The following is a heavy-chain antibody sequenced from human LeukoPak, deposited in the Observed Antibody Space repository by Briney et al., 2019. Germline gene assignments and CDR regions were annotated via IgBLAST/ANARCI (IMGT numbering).Heavy chain of an antibody. D-gene: IGHD6-19*01. CDR3: AKENSSSGRVVLRYYFDY. CDR2: INQDGSEK. J-gene: IGHJ4*02. V-gene: IGHV3-7*01. CDR1: GFTFSSYW. Sequence: PGGSLRLSCAASGFTFSSYWVSWVRQAPGKGLEWVANINQDGSEKYYVESVKGRFTIYRDNAKNSLYLQMNSLRAEDTAVYYCAKENSSSGRVVLRYYFDYWGQGTLVTVSS.